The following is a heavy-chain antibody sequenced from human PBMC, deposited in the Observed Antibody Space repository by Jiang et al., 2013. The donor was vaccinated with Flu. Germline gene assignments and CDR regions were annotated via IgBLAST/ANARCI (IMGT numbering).Heavy chain of an antibody. J-gene: IGHJ4*02. V-gene: IGHV1-69*01. CDR1: GGTFSSYA. Sequence: GAEVKKPGSSVKVSCKASGGTFSSYAISWVRQAPGQGLEWMGGIIPIFGTANYAQKFQGRVTITADESTSTAYMELSSLRSEDTAVYYCARGATPHPGGNLKYSGSYYPFDYWGQGTLVTVSS. D-gene: IGHD1-26*01. CDR3: ARGATPHPGGNLKYSGSYYPFDY. CDR2: IIPIFGTA.